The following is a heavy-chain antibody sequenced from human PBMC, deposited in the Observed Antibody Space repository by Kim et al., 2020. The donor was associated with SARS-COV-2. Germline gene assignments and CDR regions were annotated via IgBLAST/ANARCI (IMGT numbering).Heavy chain of an antibody. CDR1: GYSFTSYW. D-gene: IGHD5-12*01. CDR2: IYPGDSDT. J-gene: IGHJ4*02. Sequence: GESLKISCKGSGYSFTSYWIGWVRQMPGKGLEWMGIIYPGDSDTRYSPSFQGQVTISADKSISTAYLQWSSLKASDIAMYYCARPRGYSGYAESFDYWGQGTLVTVSS. V-gene: IGHV5-51*01. CDR3: ARPRGYSGYAESFDY.